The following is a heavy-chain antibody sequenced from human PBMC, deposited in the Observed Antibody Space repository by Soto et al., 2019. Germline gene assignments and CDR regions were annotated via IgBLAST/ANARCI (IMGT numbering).Heavy chain of an antibody. J-gene: IGHJ1*01. V-gene: IGHV2-5*02. CDR2: IYWDDDK. Sequence: QITLKESGPTLVKPTQTLTLTCTFSGLSLSTSGVAVGWIRQPPGKALEWLALIYWDDDKRYSPSLKSRLTNXXEXAXXQVVLTMPNMDPVDTSTYYCAHRLARGATGLYFQHWGQGTPVTVSS. CDR3: AHRLARGATGLYFQH. D-gene: IGHD3-9*01. CDR1: GLSLSTSGVA.